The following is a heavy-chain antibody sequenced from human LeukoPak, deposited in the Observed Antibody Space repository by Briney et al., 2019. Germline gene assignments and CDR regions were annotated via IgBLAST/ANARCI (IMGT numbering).Heavy chain of an antibody. CDR1: GYSFTSYW. CDR3: AGLLSLNWFDP. V-gene: IGHV5-51*01. CDR2: IYPGDSDT. J-gene: IGHJ5*02. Sequence: NAGESLKISCKGSGYSFTSYWIGWVRQMPGKGLEWMGIIYPGDSDTRYSPSFQGQVTNSADKSISTAYLQWSSLKASDTAMYYCAGLLSLNWFDPWGQGTLVTVSS. D-gene: IGHD2-2*01.